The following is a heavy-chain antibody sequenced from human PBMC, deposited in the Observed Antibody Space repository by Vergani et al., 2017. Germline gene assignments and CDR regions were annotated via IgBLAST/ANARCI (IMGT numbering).Heavy chain of an antibody. Sequence: QVQLVQSGAEVKKPGASVKVSCKASGYTFTSYGISWVRQAPGHGLEWMGWISAYNGNTNYAQKLQGRVTMTTDTSTSTAYMELRSLRSDDTAVYYCAREEAALNVLRYFDWSPSLSYLDYWGQGTLVTVSS. CDR2: ISAYNGNT. V-gene: IGHV1-18*04. D-gene: IGHD3-9*01. CDR3: AREEAALNVLRYFDWSPSLSYLDY. J-gene: IGHJ4*02. CDR1: GYTFTSYG.